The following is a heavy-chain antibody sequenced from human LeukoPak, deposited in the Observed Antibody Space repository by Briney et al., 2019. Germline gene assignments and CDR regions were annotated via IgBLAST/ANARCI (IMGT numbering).Heavy chain of an antibody. CDR2: ISTYNGNT. CDR3: ARVRRDGYNPGNWFDP. D-gene: IGHD5-24*01. CDR1: GYTFNSYG. Sequence: GASVKVSCKASGYTFNSYGITWVRQAPGQGPEWMGWISTYNGNTKYAQKFQGRVTMATDTSTSTAYMELRSLRSDDTAVYYCARVRRDGYNPGNWFDPWGQGTLVTVSS. V-gene: IGHV1-18*01. J-gene: IGHJ5*02.